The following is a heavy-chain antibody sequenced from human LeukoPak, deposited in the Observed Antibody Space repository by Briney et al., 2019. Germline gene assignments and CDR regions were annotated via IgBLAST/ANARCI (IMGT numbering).Heavy chain of an antibody. CDR2: ISNSGGST. Sequence: GGSLRLSCAASGFTFSSYAMYWVRQAPGKGLEWVSSISNSGGSTYYADSVKGRFTISRDSSKNTVYLEVNSLRAEDTAVYFCASGHSSGWYYFDYWGQGTLVTVSS. J-gene: IGHJ4*02. CDR3: ASGHSSGWYYFDY. D-gene: IGHD6-19*01. CDR1: GFTFSSYA. V-gene: IGHV3-23*01.